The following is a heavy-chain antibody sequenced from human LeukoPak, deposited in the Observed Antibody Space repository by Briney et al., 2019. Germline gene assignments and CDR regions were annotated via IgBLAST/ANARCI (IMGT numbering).Heavy chain of an antibody. CDR3: AKDGCSGGSCSSRYYYYYYGMDV. CDR1: GFTFSSYG. V-gene: IGHV3-30*18. Sequence: GGSLRLSCAASGFTFSSYGMHWVRQAPGKGLEWVAVISYDEINKDYADSVKGRFTISRDNSKNTLYLQMDSLRAEDTAVYYCAKDGCSGGSCSSRYYYYYYGMDVWGQGTTVTVSS. CDR2: ISYDEINK. J-gene: IGHJ6*02. D-gene: IGHD2-15*01.